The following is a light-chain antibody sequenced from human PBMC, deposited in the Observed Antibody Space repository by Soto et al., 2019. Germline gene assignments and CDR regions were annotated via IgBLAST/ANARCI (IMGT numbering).Light chain of an antibody. Sequence: EIVFTQSPSTLSLSPGERASLSCRASQSVSSSYLAWYQQKPGQAPRLLIYGASSRATGIPDRFSGSGSGTEFTLTISSLQSEDFAVYYCQQYIRWPLTFGGGTKVDIK. CDR2: GAS. CDR3: QQYIRWPLT. J-gene: IGKJ4*01. V-gene: IGKV3-20*01. CDR1: QSVSSSY.